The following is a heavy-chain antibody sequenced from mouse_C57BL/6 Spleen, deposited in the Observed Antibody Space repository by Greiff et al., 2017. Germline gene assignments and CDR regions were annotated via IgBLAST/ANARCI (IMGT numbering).Heavy chain of an antibody. D-gene: IGHD2-1*01. CDR3: ARSGDGNYEGY. CDR1: GYTFTSYW. V-gene: IGHV1-59*01. J-gene: IGHJ2*01. Sequence: QVQLQQPGAELVRPGTSVKLSCKASGYTFTSYWMHWVKQRPGQGLEWIGVIDPSDSYTNYNQKFKGKATLTVDTSSSTAYMQLSSLTSEDSAVYYCARSGDGNYEGYWGQGTTLTVSS. CDR2: IDPSDSYT.